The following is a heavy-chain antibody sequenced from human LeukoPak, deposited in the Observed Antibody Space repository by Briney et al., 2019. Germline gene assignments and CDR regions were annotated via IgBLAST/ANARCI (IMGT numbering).Heavy chain of an antibody. CDR3: ARGDILVVPAAIRGNYFDY. Sequence: SETLSLTCAVYGGSFSGYYWSWIRQPPGKGLEWIGEIKHSGSTNYNPSLKSRVTISADPSKNQFSLKLSSVTAADTAVYYCARGDILVVPAAIRGNYFDYWGQGTLVTVSS. J-gene: IGHJ4*02. CDR1: GGSFSGYY. D-gene: IGHD2-2*02. V-gene: IGHV4-34*01. CDR2: IKHSGST.